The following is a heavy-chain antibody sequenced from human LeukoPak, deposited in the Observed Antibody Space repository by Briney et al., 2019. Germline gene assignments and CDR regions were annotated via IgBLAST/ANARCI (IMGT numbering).Heavy chain of an antibody. CDR2: IYYSGST. V-gene: IGHV4-59*01. D-gene: IGHD6-19*01. CDR3: ARGQIAVAGHASHFDY. J-gene: IGHJ4*02. Sequence: SETLSLTCTVSGGSISNYYWSWIRQPPGKGLEWIGYIYYSGSTNYNPSLKSRVTISVDTSKNQFSLKLSSVTAADTAVYYCARGQIAVAGHASHFDYWGQGTLVTVSS. CDR1: GGSISNYY.